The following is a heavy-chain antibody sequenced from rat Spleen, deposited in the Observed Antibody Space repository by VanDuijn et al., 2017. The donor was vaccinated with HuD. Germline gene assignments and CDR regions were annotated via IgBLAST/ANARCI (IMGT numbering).Heavy chain of an antibody. J-gene: IGHJ2*01. Sequence: EVQLVESGGGLVQPGRSLKLSCAASGFTFSDYNMAWVRQAPKKGLEWVATISYDGSSTYYRDSVKGRFTVSRDNAKRTLYLQMDSLGSEDTATYYCARQWGYWGQGVMVTVSS. V-gene: IGHV5-7*01. CDR3: ARQWGY. CDR2: ISYDGSST. CDR1: GFTFSDYN. D-gene: IGHD1-7*01.